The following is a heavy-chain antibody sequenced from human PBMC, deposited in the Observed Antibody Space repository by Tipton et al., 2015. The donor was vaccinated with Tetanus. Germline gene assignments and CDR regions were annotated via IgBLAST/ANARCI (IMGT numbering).Heavy chain of an antibody. D-gene: IGHD3-16*01. V-gene: IGHV5-51*01. Sequence: EVQLVQSGAEVKKPGESLKISCKGSGYSFTSYWIGWVRQMPGKGLEWMGIIYPGDSDTRYSPSFQGQVPISADKSISTAYLQWSSLKASDPAMYYCARHIGPALTPGGNFGYWGQGTLVTVSS. CDR3: ARHIGPALTPGGNFGY. J-gene: IGHJ4*02. CDR2: IYPGDSDT. CDR1: GYSFTSYW.